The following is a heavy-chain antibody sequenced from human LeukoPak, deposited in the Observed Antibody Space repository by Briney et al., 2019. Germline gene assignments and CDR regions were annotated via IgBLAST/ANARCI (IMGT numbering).Heavy chain of an antibody. CDR3: VGVWLRWGMDD. CDR1: GAPTNTDSYC. CDR2: GYSNGSS. D-gene: IGHD5-12*01. Sequence: SETLSLTCSVSGAPTNTDSYCWGWLRPPPGKGLDWVGSGYSNGSSHYHLSLKSRVTIAVATSKNHLSLSVSSVTATDMYVYSCVGVWLRWGMDDWGQGSLVFVSS. J-gene: IGHJ4*02. V-gene: IGHV4-39*02.